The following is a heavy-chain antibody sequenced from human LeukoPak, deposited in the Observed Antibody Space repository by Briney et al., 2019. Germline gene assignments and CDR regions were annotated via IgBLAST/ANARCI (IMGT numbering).Heavy chain of an antibody. D-gene: IGHD6-19*01. CDR1: GGSISSYY. V-gene: IGHV4-59*01. Sequence: SETLPLTCTVSGGSISSYYWSWIRQPPGKGLEWIGYIFYSGSTNYNPSLKCRVTISVDTSKNQFSLKLSSVTAADTAVYYCARDLGAVAGSWFDPWGQGTLVTVSS. CDR3: ARDLGAVAGSWFDP. CDR2: IFYSGST. J-gene: IGHJ5*02.